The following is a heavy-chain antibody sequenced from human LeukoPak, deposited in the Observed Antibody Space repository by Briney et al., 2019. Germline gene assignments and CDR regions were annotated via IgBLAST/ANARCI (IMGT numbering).Heavy chain of an antibody. D-gene: IGHD5-12*01. CDR3: AKSIVAAADYYMDV. Sequence: GRSLRLSCAASGFTFDDYAMHWVRQAPGKGLEWVSGISWNSGSIGYADSVKGRFTISRDNAKNSLYLQMNSLRAEDTALYYCAKSIVAAADYYMDVWGKGTTVTISS. CDR2: ISWNSGSI. V-gene: IGHV3-9*01. J-gene: IGHJ6*03. CDR1: GFTFDDYA.